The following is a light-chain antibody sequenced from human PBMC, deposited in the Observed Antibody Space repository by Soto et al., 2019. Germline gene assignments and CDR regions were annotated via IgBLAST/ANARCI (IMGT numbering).Light chain of an antibody. CDR1: QSISSW. CDR3: QQYNSYST. Sequence: DIQMTQSPYTLSASVGDRVTITCRASQSISSWLAWYQQKPGKAPKLLIYKASSLESGVPSRFSGSGSGTEFTLTISSLQPDDFATYYCQQYNSYSTFGQGTKADIK. CDR2: KAS. J-gene: IGKJ1*01. V-gene: IGKV1-5*03.